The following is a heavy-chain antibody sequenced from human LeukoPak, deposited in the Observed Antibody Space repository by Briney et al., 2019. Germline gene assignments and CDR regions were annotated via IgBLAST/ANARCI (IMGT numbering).Heavy chain of an antibody. J-gene: IGHJ4*02. D-gene: IGHD3-10*01. CDR1: GFTFSSYA. CDR2: ISYDGSNK. V-gene: IGHV3-30*04. Sequence: QTGGSLRLSCAASGFTFSSYAMHWVRQAPGKGLEWVAVISYDGSNKYYADSVKGRFTISRDNSKNTLYLQMNGLRAEDTAVYYCARGDGLWFGEHPPPHDYWGQGTLVTVSS. CDR3: ARGDGLWFGEHPPPHDY.